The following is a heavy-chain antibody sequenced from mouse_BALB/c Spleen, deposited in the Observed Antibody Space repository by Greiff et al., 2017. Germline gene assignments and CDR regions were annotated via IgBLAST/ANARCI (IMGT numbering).Heavy chain of an antibody. V-gene: IGHV5-6-4*01. J-gene: IGHJ3*01. Sequence: EVNVVESGGGLVKPGGSLKLSCAASGFTFSSYTMSWVRQTPEKRLEWVATISSGGSYTYYPDSVKGRFTISRDNAKNTLYLQMSSLKSEDTAMYYCTHDYPAWFAYWGQGTLVTVSA. CDR2: ISSGGSYT. CDR1: GFTFSSYT. CDR3: THDYPAWFAY. D-gene: IGHD2-4*01.